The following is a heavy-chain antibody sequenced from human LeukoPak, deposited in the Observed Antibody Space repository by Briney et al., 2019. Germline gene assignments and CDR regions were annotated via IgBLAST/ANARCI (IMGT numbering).Heavy chain of an antibody. CDR3: AMGAARPEEYYYYYMDV. D-gene: IGHD6-6*01. Sequence: GGSLRLSCAASRFTFSSYGMHWVRQAPGKGLEWVAFIRYDGSNKYYADSVKGRFTISRDNSKNTLYLQMNSLRAEDTAVYYCAMGAARPEEYYYYYMDVWGKGTTVTVSS. V-gene: IGHV3-30*02. J-gene: IGHJ6*03. CDR1: RFTFSSYG. CDR2: IRYDGSNK.